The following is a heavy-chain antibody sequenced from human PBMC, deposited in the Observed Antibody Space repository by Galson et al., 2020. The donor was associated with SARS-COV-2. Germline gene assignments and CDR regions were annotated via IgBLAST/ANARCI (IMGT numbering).Heavy chain of an antibody. Sequence: ASETLSLTCAVSGGSISSSNWWSWVRQPPGKGLEWIGEIYHSGSTNYNPSLKSRVTISVDKSKNQFSLKLSSVTAEDTAVYYCARGGRLDLDDAFDIWGQGTMVTVSS. D-gene: IGHD3-10*01. CDR3: ARGGRLDLDDAFDI. CDR2: IYHSGST. V-gene: IGHV4-4*02. J-gene: IGHJ3*02. CDR1: GGSISSSNW.